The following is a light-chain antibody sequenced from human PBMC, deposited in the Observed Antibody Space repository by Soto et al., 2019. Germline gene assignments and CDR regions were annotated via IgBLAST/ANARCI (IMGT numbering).Light chain of an antibody. CDR2: KAS. CDR3: QQYHIYSGT. V-gene: IGKV1-5*03. CDR1: QSISSW. J-gene: IGKJ1*01. Sequence: DIQMTQSPYSLSASVGDRVTITCRASQSISSWLAWYQQKPGKAPKLLIYKASTLKSGVPSRFSGSGSGTEFNLTINSLQPDDFATYYCQQYHIYSGTFGQGTKVDIK.